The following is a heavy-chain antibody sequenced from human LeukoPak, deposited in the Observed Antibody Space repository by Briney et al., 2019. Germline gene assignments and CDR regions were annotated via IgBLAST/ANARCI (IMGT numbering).Heavy chain of an antibody. Sequence: SETLSLTCTVSGGSISSYCWSWIRQPPGKGLEWIGYIYYSGSTNYNPSLKSRVTISVDTSKNQFSLKLSSVTAADTAVYYCARLYEYQLLWASGSWCDPWGQGTLVTVSS. CDR1: GGSISSYC. CDR3: ARLYEYQLLWASGSWCDP. D-gene: IGHD2-2*01. V-gene: IGHV4-59*08. CDR2: IYYSGST. J-gene: IGHJ5*02.